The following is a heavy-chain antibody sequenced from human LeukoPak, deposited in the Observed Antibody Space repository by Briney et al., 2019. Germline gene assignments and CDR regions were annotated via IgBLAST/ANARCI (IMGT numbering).Heavy chain of an antibody. V-gene: IGHV3-66*01. D-gene: IGHD5-12*01. J-gene: IGHJ4*02. CDR2: ISNDGDT. CDR1: GFTVSSNY. Sequence: GGSLRLSCAASGFTVSSNYMSWVRQGPGKGLECVSVISNDGDTYYADSVKGRFTISRDNAKNSLYLQMNSLRAEDTAVYYCARDAGHVVATIQEIDYWGQGTLVTVSS. CDR3: ARDAGHVVATIQEIDY.